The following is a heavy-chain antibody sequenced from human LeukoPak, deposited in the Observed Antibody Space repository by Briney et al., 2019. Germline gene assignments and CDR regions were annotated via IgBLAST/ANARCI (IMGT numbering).Heavy chain of an antibody. CDR3: AKDELTGTTYNWFDP. J-gene: IGHJ5*02. V-gene: IGHV3-30*02. Sequence: GGSLRLSCAASGFTFSSYGMHWVRQAPGKGLEWVAIIRYDGSNKYYADSVKGRFTISRDNSKNTLYLQMNSLRAEDTAVYYCAKDELTGTTYNWFDPWGQGTLVTVSS. CDR1: GFTFSSYG. D-gene: IGHD1-7*01. CDR2: IRYDGSNK.